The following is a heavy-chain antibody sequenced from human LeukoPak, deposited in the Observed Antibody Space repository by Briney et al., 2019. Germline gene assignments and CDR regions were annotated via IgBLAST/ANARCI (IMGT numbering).Heavy chain of an antibody. CDR1: GFTFSSYG. CDR2: IWYGGSNK. Sequence: GGSLRLSCAASGFTFSSYGMHWVRQAPGKGLEWVAVIWYGGSNKYYADSVKGRFTISRDNSKNTLYLQMNSLRAEDTAVYYCAKAQPYSGSYCSSWGQGTLVTVSS. CDR3: AKAQPYSGSYCSS. D-gene: IGHD1-26*01. V-gene: IGHV3-33*06. J-gene: IGHJ5*02.